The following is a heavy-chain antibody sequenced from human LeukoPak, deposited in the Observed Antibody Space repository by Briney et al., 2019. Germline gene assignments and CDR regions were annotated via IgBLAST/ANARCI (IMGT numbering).Heavy chain of an antibody. CDR3: ARAEVKVVAADFDY. V-gene: IGHV3-30-3*01. D-gene: IGHD2-15*01. CDR1: GFTFSSYA. CDR2: ISYDGSNK. J-gene: IGHJ4*02. Sequence: PGGSLRLSCAASGFTFSSYAMHWVRQAPGKGLEWVAVISYDGSNKYYADSVKSRFTISRDNSKNTLYLQMNSLRAEDTAAYYCARAEVKVVAADFDYWGQGTLVTVSS.